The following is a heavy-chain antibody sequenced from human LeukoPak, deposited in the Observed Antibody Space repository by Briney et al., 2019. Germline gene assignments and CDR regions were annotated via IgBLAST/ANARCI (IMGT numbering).Heavy chain of an antibody. CDR1: GGTFSSYA. CDR3: ARDPLRYDYGDY. V-gene: IGHV1-69*01. J-gene: IGHJ4*02. CDR2: IIPIFGTA. D-gene: IGHD1-14*01. Sequence: GSSVKVSCKASGGTFSSYAISWVRQAPGQGLEWMGGIIPIFGTANYAQKFQGRVTITADEYTSTAYMELSSLRSEDTAVYYCARDPLRYDYGDYWGQGTLVTVSS.